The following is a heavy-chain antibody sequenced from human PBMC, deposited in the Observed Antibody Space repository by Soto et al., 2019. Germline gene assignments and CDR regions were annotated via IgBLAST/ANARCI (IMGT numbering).Heavy chain of an antibody. CDR3: AKDRLAANFDY. CDR2: ISATGGST. J-gene: IGHJ4*02. CDR1: GFTFNNYA. Sequence: GFLRLSCAASGFTFNNYAMNWVRQAPGKGLEWVATISATGGSTYYADSVKGRFTISRDNSKNTLYLQMNGLRVEDTAVYYCAKDRLAANFDYWGQGTQVNVSS. V-gene: IGHV3-23*01. D-gene: IGHD5-18*01.